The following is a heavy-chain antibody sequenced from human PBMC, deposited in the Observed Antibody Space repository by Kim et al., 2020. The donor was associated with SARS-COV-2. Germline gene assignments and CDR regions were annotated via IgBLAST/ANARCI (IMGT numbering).Heavy chain of an antibody. D-gene: IGHD1-26*01. J-gene: IGHJ5*02. Sequence: SVKVSCKASGGTFSSYAISWVRQAPGQGLEWMGGIIPIFGTANYAQKFQGRVTITADESTSTAYMELSSLRSEDTAVYYCARDRRGVGAIEFRWFDPWGQGTLVTVSS. CDR1: GGTFSSYA. V-gene: IGHV1-69*13. CDR2: IIPIFGTA. CDR3: ARDRRGVGAIEFRWFDP.